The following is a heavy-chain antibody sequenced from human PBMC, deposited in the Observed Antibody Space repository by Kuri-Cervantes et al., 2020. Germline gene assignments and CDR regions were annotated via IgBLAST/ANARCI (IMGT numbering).Heavy chain of an antibody. V-gene: IGHV3-30-3*01. J-gene: IGHJ6*03. CDR2: ISYDGSNK. CDR1: GFTFSSYA. D-gene: IGHD2-15*01. CDR3: ARGRYCSAGSCYNYYYYYNMDV. Sequence: GGSLRLSCAASGFTFSSYAMHWVRQAPGKGLEWVAVISYDGSNKYYADSVKGRFTISRDNSKNTLYLQMNSLRAEDTAVYYCARGRYCSAGSCYNYYYYYNMDVWGKGTTVTVSS.